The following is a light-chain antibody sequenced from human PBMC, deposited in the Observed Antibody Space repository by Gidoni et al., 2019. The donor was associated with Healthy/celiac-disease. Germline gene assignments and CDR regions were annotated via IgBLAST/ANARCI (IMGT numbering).Light chain of an antibody. J-gene: IGKJ1*01. CDR2: KAS. Sequence: DIQMTQSPSTLSASVGDRVTITCRASQSIRSWLAWYQQKAGKAPKLLIYKASSLERGVPSRVNGSGSGTEFTLTISNLQPDDFATYYCQQYNSYPWTFGQETKVEIK. CDR1: QSIRSW. V-gene: IGKV1-5*03. CDR3: QQYNSYPWT.